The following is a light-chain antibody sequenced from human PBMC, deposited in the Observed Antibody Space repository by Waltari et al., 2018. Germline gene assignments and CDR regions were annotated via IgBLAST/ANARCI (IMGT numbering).Light chain of an antibody. CDR2: GAS. J-gene: IGKJ2*01. Sequence: EIVLTQSPGTLSLSPGERATLSCRASQRVSSSYLAWYQQKPGKAPRLLIYGASSRATGIPDRFSSSGSGTDFTLTISRLEPEDFAVYYCQQYGSSPYTFGQGTKLEIK. CDR1: QRVSSSY. CDR3: QQYGSSPYT. V-gene: IGKV3-20*01.